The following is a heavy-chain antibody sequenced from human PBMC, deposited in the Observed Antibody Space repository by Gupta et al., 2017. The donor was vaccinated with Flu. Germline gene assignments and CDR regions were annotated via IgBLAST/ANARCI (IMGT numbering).Heavy chain of an antibody. CDR2: IGSGSNT. J-gene: IGHJ4*02. CDR3: ARDLNWAFIG. D-gene: IGHD3-16*02. V-gene: IGHV3-48*02. CDR1: GFTFSDSH. Sequence: EVQLVESGGGLVQPGGSLRLTCVMSGFTFSDSHMNWIRQAPGKGLEWIEYIGSGSNTDYADSVRGRFTISRDNARDSLFLQMNSRRDEDTALYYCARDLNWAFIGWGQGAHVTVSS.